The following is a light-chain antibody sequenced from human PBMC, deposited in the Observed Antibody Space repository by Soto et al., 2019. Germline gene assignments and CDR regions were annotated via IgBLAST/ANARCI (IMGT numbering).Light chain of an antibody. CDR3: QQYNSYRT. CDR1: HSINGG. J-gene: IGKJ1*01. Sequence: DIQMTQSPSTLSASVGDRVTISCRASHSINGGLAWYQQKPGKAPNLLIYAASTLESGVPSRFSGSASGTEFTLTIISLQPDDFATYYSQQYNSYRTSCQGTNLDIK. CDR2: AAS. V-gene: IGKV1-5*01.